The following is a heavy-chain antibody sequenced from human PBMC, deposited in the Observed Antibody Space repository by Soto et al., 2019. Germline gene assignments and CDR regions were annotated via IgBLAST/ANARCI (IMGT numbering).Heavy chain of an antibody. CDR1: GFIFNNYD. D-gene: IGHD2-15*01. CDR2: ISSSSSTI. V-gene: IGHV3-48*02. Sequence: EVQLVESGGGLVQPGGSLRLSCEASGFIFNNYDMNWVRQAPGKGVEWVSYISSSSSTIYNADSVKGRFTISRDNAKNSLYLQRTSLRDEDMAVYYCARGGCSGGSCPGSWTMAVWGQGTTVTVSS. CDR3: ARGGCSGGSCPGSWTMAV. J-gene: IGHJ6*02.